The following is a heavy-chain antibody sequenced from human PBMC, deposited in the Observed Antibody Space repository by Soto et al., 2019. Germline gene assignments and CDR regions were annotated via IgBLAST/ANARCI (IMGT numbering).Heavy chain of an antibody. CDR1: GFTFSSYA. CDR3: AKDPFNYYDSSGFDY. Sequence: HPGGSLRLSCAASGFTFSSYAMSWVRQAPGKGLEWVSAISGSGGSTYYADSVKGRFTISRDNSKNTLYLQMNSLRAEDTAVYYCAKDPFNYYDSSGFDYWGQGTLVTVSS. V-gene: IGHV3-23*01. J-gene: IGHJ4*02. CDR2: ISGSGGST. D-gene: IGHD3-22*01.